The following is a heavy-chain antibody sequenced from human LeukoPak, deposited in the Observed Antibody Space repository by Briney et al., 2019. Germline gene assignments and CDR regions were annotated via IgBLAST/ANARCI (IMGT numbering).Heavy chain of an antibody. V-gene: IGHV1-24*01. Sequence: ASVKVSCKASGYTFTGYYMHWVRPAPGKGLEWMGGFDPEDGETIYAQKFQGRVTMTEDTSTDTAYMELSSLRSEDTAVYYCARARITMVRGGYYGMDVWGQGTTVTVSS. CDR3: ARARITMVRGGYYGMDV. D-gene: IGHD3-10*01. CDR1: GYTFTGYY. J-gene: IGHJ6*02. CDR2: FDPEDGET.